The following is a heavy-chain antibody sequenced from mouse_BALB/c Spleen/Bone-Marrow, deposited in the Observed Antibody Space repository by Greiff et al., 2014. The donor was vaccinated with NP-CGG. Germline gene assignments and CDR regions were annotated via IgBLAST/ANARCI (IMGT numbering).Heavy chain of an antibody. CDR3: TGAPGFAD. Sequence: LQQSGSELVRPGASVKLSCKASGYTFTSYWMHWVKQGPGQGLEWIGNIYPGSGSTNYDEKFKSKATLTVDTSSSTAYMQLSSLTSVDSAVYYCTGAPGFADWGQGTLVTVSA. V-gene: IGHV1S22*01. CDR1: GYTFTSYW. CDR2: IYPGSGST. J-gene: IGHJ3*01.